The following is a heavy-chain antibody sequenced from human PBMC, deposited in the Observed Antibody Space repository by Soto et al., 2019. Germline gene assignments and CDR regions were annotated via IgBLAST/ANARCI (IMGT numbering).Heavy chain of an antibody. CDR1: GYTFTSYT. J-gene: IGHJ5*02. CDR2: INAGNGNT. D-gene: IGHD2-2*01. CDR3: ARVSPVYQLPLTSNSFDP. Sequence: XSVKVSCKASGYTFTSYTMHWLRHSPGQRLEWMGWINAGNGNTKYSQKFQGRVTITRDTSASTAYMELSSLRSEDTDVYYCARVSPVYQLPLTSNSFDPWGQGTLVTVSS. V-gene: IGHV1-3*01.